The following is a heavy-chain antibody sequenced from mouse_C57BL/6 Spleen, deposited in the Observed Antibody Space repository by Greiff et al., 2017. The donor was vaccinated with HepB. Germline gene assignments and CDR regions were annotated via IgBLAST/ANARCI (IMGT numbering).Heavy chain of an antibody. CDR2: IDPSDSYT. CDR1: GYTFTSYW. Sequence: QVQLQQSGAELVRPGTSVKLSCKASGYTFTSYWMHWVKQRPRQGLEWIGVIDPSDSYTNYNQKFKGKATLTVDTSSSTAYMQLSSLTSEDSAVYYCARGYEDAMDYWGQGTSVTVSS. CDR3: ARGYEDAMDY. D-gene: IGHD2-12*01. J-gene: IGHJ4*01. V-gene: IGHV1-59*01.